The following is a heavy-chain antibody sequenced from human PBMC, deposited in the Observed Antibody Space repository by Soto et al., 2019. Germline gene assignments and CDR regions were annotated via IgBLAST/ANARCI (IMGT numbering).Heavy chain of an antibody. CDR3: ARESSMAVAGINYYFMDA. CDR2: ISGYNGNT. D-gene: IGHD6-19*01. CDR1: GYAFTSYG. V-gene: IGHV1-18*04. Sequence: ASVKVSCKPSGYAFTSYGITWVRQAPGQGLEWMGWISGYNGNTNYAQKVQDRVTMTRDTATSTAYMELRSLRSDDTAVYYCARESSMAVAGINYYFMDAWG. J-gene: IGHJ6*01.